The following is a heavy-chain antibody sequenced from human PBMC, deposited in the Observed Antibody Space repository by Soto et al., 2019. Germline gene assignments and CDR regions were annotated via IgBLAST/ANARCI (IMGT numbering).Heavy chain of an antibody. Sequence: GGSLRLSCAASGFTFSSYSMNWVRQAPGKGLEWVSSISSSSSYIYYADSVKGRFTISRDNAKNSLYLQMNSLRAEDTAVYYCARDQLAAAGILAAWGQGTLVTVSS. J-gene: IGHJ5*02. V-gene: IGHV3-21*01. D-gene: IGHD6-13*01. CDR3: ARDQLAAAGILAA. CDR2: ISSSSSYI. CDR1: GFTFSSYS.